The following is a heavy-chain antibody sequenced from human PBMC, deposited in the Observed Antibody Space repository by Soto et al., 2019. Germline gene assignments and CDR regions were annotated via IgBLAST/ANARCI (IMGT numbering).Heavy chain of an antibody. Sequence: QVQLVQSGAEVKKPGSSVKVSCKASVGTFSSYTISWVRQAPGQGLEWMGRIIPMLGIANYAQKFQDRVTITADKSTSTVYLELSSLRSEDTAVYYCARGYYYDSSGYYDCWGQGTLVTVSS. V-gene: IGHV1-69*02. CDR3: ARGYYYDSSGYYDC. D-gene: IGHD3-22*01. CDR2: IIPMLGIA. J-gene: IGHJ4*02. CDR1: VGTFSSYT.